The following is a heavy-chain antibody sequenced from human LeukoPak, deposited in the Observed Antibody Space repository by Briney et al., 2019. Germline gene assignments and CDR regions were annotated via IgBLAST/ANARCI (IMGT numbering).Heavy chain of an antibody. CDR2: ISWNSGNI. J-gene: IGHJ6*02. CDR1: GFTFEDYA. V-gene: IGHV3-9*01. Sequence: GRSLRLSCAASGFTFEDYAMHWVRQAPGKGLEWVSGISWNSGNIGYADSVKGRFTISRDNAKNSVYLQMNSLRADDTAVYYCARDGGTGYGLSCFYYGMDVWGQGTTVTVSS. CDR3: ARDGGTGYGLSCFYYGMDV. D-gene: IGHD3-16*01.